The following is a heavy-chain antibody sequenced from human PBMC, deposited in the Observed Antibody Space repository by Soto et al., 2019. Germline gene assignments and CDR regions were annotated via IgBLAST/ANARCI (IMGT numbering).Heavy chain of an antibody. Sequence: PGESLKISCKGSGYSFTSYWIGWVRQMPGKGLEWMGIIYPGDSDTRYSPSFQGQVTISADKSISTAYLQWSSLKASDTAMYYCARQYYYGSGPFRHYYYYGMDVWGQGTTVTVSS. CDR1: GYSFTSYW. V-gene: IGHV5-51*01. J-gene: IGHJ6*02. CDR3: ARQYYYGSGPFRHYYYYGMDV. CDR2: IYPGDSDT. D-gene: IGHD3-10*01.